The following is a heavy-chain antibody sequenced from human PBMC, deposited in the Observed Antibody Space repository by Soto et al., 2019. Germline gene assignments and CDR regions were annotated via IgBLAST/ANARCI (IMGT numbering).Heavy chain of an antibody. D-gene: IGHD5-18*01. CDR3: ARLLWIQTQDY. J-gene: IGHJ4*02. Sequence: GASVKVSFKASGYTFTGYYMHWVRQAPGQGLEWMGWINPNSGNTNYAQKLQGRVTMTTDTSTSTAYMELRSLRSDDTAVYYCARLLWIQTQDYWGQGTLVTVSS. V-gene: IGHV1-18*04. CDR2: INPNSGNT. CDR1: GYTFTGYY.